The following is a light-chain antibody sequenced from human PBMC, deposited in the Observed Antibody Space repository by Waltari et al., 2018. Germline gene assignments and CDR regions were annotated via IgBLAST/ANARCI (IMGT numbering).Light chain of an antibody. Sequence: QSALTQAASVSGSPGQSITISCAGTSSDVGDYKYVSWYQQHPGKAPKLMIYDVTKRPSGVSNRFSGSKSASTASLTISGLQAEDEADYYCCSYAGSATPVLFGGGTKLTVL. CDR3: CSYAGSATPVL. V-gene: IGLV2-23*02. CDR1: SSDVGDYKY. J-gene: IGLJ2*01. CDR2: DVT.